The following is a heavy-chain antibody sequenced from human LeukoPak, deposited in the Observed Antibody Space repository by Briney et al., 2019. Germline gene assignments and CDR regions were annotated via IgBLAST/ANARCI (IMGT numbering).Heavy chain of an antibody. V-gene: IGHV3-7*01. CDR1: GFTFTTYW. Sequence: GGSLRLSCAASGFTFTTYWMTWVRQAPGKGLEWVANINQDGSEIYYVDSVKGRFTISRDNAKNSLYLQMNSLRAEDTAVYYCAELGVTMIGGVWGEGTTVTISS. J-gene: IGHJ6*04. D-gene: IGHD3-10*02. CDR3: AELGVTMIGGV. CDR2: INQDGSEI.